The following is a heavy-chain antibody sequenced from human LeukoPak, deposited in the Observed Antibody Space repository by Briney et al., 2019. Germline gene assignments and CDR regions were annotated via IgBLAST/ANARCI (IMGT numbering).Heavy chain of an antibody. CDR1: VFTLSRYS. D-gene: IGHD2-2*01. J-gene: IGHJ5*02. CDR2: ISSSSSYI. V-gene: IGHV3-21*01. Sequence: GGSLRLSCAACVFTLSRYSMNCVRQAPGKGLEWVSSISSSSSYIYYADSVKGRFTISRDNAKNSLYLQMNSLRAEDTAVYYCATRWSLGNWFDPWGQGTLVTVSS. CDR3: ATRWSLGNWFDP.